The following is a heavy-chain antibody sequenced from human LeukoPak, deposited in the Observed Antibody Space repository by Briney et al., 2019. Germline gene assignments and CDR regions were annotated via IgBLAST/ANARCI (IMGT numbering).Heavy chain of an antibody. Sequence: GGSLRLSCAASGFTFSSYEMNWVRQAPGKGLEWVSYISSSGSTIYYADSVKGRFTISRDNAKNSLYLQMNSLRAEDTAVYYCARAGIYYYYMDVWGKGTTVTISS. V-gene: IGHV3-48*03. CDR1: GFTFSSYE. J-gene: IGHJ6*03. CDR3: ARAGIYYYYMDV. CDR2: ISSSGSTI.